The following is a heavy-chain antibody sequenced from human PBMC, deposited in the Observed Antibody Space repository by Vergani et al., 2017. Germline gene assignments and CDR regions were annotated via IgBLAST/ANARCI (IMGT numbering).Heavy chain of an antibody. Sequence: QVQLVESGGGVVQPGRSQRLSCVASGFTFSDDSMHWGRQAPGKGLEWVAVIAYDGSKSYYADPVKGRFTISRDNSKNTVYLQMNSLRVEDTAVYYCVRGGGWTGTAYMDVWGNGTTVTVFS. V-gene: IGHV3-30-3*01. CDR3: VRGGGWTGTAYMDV. CDR1: GFTFSDDS. J-gene: IGHJ6*03. D-gene: IGHD1-1*01. CDR2: IAYDGSKS.